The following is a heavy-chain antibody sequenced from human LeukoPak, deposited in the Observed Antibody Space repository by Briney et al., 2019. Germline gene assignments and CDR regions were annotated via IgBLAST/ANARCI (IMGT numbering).Heavy chain of an antibody. J-gene: IGHJ4*02. CDR1: GFTFSSYG. CDR3: AKAGEGYYDSSGFGYFDY. CDR2: ISYDGSNK. D-gene: IGHD3-22*01. V-gene: IGHV3-30*18. Sequence: PGGSLRLSCAASGFTFSSYGMHWVRQAPGKGLEWVAVISYDGSNKYYADSVKGRFTTSRDNSKNTLYLQMNSLRAEDTAVYYCAKAGEGYYDSSGFGYFDYWGQGTLVTVSS.